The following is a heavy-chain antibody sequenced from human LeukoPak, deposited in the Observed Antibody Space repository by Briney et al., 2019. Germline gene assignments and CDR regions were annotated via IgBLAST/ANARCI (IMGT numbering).Heavy chain of an antibody. J-gene: IGHJ4*02. CDR1: GFTFSSYS. CDR2: ISRSSSYI. V-gene: IGHV3-21*01. Sequence: GGSLRLSCAASGFTFSSYSMNWVRQAPGKGLEWVSSISRSSSYIYYADSVKGRFTISRDNAKNSLYLQMNSLRAEDTAVYYCARPKRYSSATPDYWGQGTLVTVSS. D-gene: IGHD6-19*01. CDR3: ARPKRYSSATPDY.